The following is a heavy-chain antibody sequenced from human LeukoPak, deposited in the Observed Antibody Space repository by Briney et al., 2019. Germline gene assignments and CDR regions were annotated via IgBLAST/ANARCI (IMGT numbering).Heavy chain of an antibody. D-gene: IGHD4-23*01. CDR2: INHSGST. CDR1: GGSFSGYY. CDR3: ANSANCGGNSGYFDY. V-gene: IGHV4-34*01. J-gene: IGHJ4*02. Sequence: KSSETLSLTCAVYGGSFSGYYWSWIRQPPGKGLEWIGEINHSGSTNYNPSLKSRVTISVDTSKNQFSLKLSSVTAADTAVYYCANSANCGGNSGYFDYWGQGTLVTVSS.